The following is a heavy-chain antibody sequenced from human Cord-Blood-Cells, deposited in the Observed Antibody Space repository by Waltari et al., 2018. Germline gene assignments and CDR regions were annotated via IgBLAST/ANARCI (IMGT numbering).Heavy chain of an antibody. V-gene: IGHV3-30-3*01. CDR3: ARDFGRIAAAGKGGYYYYYYGMDV. Sequence: QVQLVESGGGVVQPGRSLRLSCAASGFTFSSYAMHWVRQAPGKGLEWVAVISYDGSNKYYADSVKGRFTISRDNSKNTLYLQMNSLRAEDTAVYYCARDFGRIAAAGKGGYYYYYYGMDVWGQGTTVTVSS. D-gene: IGHD6-13*01. J-gene: IGHJ6*02. CDR1: GFTFSSYA. CDR2: ISYDGSNK.